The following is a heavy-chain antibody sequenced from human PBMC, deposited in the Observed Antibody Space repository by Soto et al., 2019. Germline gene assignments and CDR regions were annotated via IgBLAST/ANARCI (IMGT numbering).Heavy chain of an antibody. CDR1: GGTFSSNT. V-gene: IGHV1-69*02. Sequence: QVQLVQSGAEVKKPGSSVKVSCKASGGTFSSNTISWVRQAPGQGLEWMGRIIPLLDIANYAQKFQGRVTITADKSTSTAYLELSSLRSEDAAVYYCARRPGGTTVCVTPFDYWGQGSLVPVS. D-gene: IGHD4-17*01. CDR3: ARRPGGTTVCVTPFDY. J-gene: IGHJ4*02. CDR2: IIPLLDIA.